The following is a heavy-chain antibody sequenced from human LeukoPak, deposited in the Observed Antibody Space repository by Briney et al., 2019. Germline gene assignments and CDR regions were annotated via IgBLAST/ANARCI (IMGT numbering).Heavy chain of an antibody. CDR3: AKVDGYYYYYYMDV. Sequence: GGSLRLSCAASGFTFSSYAMSWVRQAPGKGLEWVSAISGSGGSTYYADSVKGRFTISRDNSKNTLYLQMNSLRAEDTAVYHCAKVDGYYYYYYMDVWGKGTTVTISS. CDR1: GFTFSSYA. J-gene: IGHJ6*03. CDR2: ISGSGGST. V-gene: IGHV3-23*01. D-gene: IGHD3/OR15-3a*01.